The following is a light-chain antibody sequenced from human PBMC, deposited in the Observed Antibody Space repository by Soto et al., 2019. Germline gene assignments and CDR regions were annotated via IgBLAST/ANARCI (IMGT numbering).Light chain of an antibody. CDR2: EVS. J-gene: IGLJ3*02. V-gene: IGLV2-14*01. Sequence: QSALTQPASVSGSPGQSITISCTGTSSDVGGYNYVSWYQQHPGKAPKLMIYEVSNRPSGVSNRFCGSKSGNTASLTISGPQAGDGADYYGSSYTSSSTRVFGGGTKLTVL. CDR1: SSDVGGYNY. CDR3: SSYTSSSTRV.